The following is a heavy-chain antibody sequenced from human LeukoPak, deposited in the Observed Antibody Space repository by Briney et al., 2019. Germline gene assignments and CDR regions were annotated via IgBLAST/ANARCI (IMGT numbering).Heavy chain of an antibody. J-gene: IGHJ5*02. V-gene: IGHV3-64*01. CDR2: ISSNGGST. Sequence: PGGSLRLSCAASGFTFSSYAMHWVRQAPGKGPEYVSAISSNGGSTYYANSVKGRFTISRDNSKNTLYLQMGSLRAEDMAVYYCARGRYYYDSSGYDLAMHENWFDPWGQGTLVTVSS. D-gene: IGHD3-22*01. CDR1: GFTFSSYA. CDR3: ARGRYYYDSSGYDLAMHENWFDP.